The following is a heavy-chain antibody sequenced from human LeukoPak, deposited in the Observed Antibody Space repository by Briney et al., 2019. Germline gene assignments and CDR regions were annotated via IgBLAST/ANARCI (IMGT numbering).Heavy chain of an antibody. D-gene: IGHD6-13*01. J-gene: IGHJ4*02. CDR1: GYTFTGYY. CDR2: INPNSGGT. Sequence: ASVKVSCKASGYTFTGYYMHWVRQAPGQGLEWMGRINPNSGGTNYAQKFQGRVTMTRDTSISTAYMELSRLRSDDTAVYYCARQYSSSWFGDYWGQGTLVTVST. V-gene: IGHV1-2*06. CDR3: ARQYSSSWFGDY.